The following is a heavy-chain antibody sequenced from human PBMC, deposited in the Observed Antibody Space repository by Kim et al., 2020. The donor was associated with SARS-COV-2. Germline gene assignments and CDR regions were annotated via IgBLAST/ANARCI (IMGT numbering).Heavy chain of an antibody. CDR3: AKDGGTMIVGVIKQDWYFEL. CDR2: ISGSGGST. V-gene: IGHV3-23*01. J-gene: IGHJ2*01. D-gene: IGHD3-22*01. CDR1: GFTFSSYA. Sequence: GGSLRLSCAASGFTFSSYAMSWVRQAPGKGLEWVSAISGSGGSTYSADSVKGRFTISRDNSKNTLYLQMKSLRAEDTAVYYCAKDGGTMIVGVIKQDWYFELWGRGTLVTVSS.